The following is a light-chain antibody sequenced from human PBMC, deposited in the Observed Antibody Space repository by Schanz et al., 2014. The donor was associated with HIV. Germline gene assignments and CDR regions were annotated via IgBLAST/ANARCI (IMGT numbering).Light chain of an antibody. CDR2: HAT. J-gene: IGKJ1*01. CDR1: QSVSGF. CDR3: QQYNDWPRT. V-gene: IGKV3-15*01. Sequence: EIVLTQSPGTLSLSPGERATLSCRASQSVSGFLAWYQQKPGLAPRLLIYHATSRVTGIPDRFSGSGYGTGFTLTISSLQSEDFAVYYCQQYNDWPRTFGQGTKVEIK.